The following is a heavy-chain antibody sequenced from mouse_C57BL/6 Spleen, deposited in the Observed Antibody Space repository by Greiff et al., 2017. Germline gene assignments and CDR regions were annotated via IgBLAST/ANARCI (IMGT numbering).Heavy chain of an antibody. CDR2: IDPSDSYT. CDR3: ARLEVTRFSTVVEPYDMDY. D-gene: IGHD1-1*01. Sequence: QVQLQQPGAELVRPGTSVKLSCKASGYTFTSYWMNWVKQRPGPGLEWIGMIDPSDSYTNYHQKFKGKATLTVYTSSSTAYLQLSSLTSEDTAVYYCARLEVTRFSTVVEPYDMDYWGQGTTVTVSS. CDR1: GYTFTSYW. V-gene: IGHV1-59*01. J-gene: IGHJ4*01.